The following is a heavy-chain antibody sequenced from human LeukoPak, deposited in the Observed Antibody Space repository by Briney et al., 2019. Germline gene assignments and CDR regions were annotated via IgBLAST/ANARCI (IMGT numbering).Heavy chain of an antibody. V-gene: IGHV3-30*18. Sequence: PGGSLRLSCVASGFTFTTYAMIWVRQAPGKGLEWVAVISYDGSNKYYADSVKGRFTISRDNSKNTLYLQMNSLRAEDTAVYYCAKAQIAFDIWGQGTMVTVSS. CDR3: AKAQIAFDI. J-gene: IGHJ3*02. CDR1: GFTFTTYA. CDR2: ISYDGSNK.